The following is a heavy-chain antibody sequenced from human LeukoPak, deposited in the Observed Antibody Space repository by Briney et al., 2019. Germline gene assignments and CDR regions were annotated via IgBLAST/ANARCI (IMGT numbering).Heavy chain of an antibody. V-gene: IGHV4-59*08. CDR1: GGSISSYY. CDR3: ARHQGGSSYDN. J-gene: IGHJ4*02. D-gene: IGHD3-16*01. Sequence: SETLSLTCTVSGGSISSYYWSWLRQPPGKGLEWIGYINYSGSTNYNPSLKSRVTISLDTSKKQFSLKVSSVTAADTAVYYCARHQGGSSYDNWGQGTLVTVSS. CDR2: INYSGST.